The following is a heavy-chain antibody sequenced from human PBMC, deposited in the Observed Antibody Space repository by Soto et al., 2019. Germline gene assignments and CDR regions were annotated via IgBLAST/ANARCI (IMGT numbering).Heavy chain of an antibody. D-gene: IGHD5-12*01. V-gene: IGHV3-30*18. CDR2: ISYDGSNK. CDR3: AKDHPGYSGYDY. CDR1: GFTFSSYG. J-gene: IGHJ4*02. Sequence: GSLRLSCAASGFTFSSYGMHWVRQAPGKGLEWVAVISYDGSNKYYADSVKGRFTISRDNSKNTLYLQMNSLRAEDTAVYYCAKDHPGYSGYDYWGQGTLVTVSS.